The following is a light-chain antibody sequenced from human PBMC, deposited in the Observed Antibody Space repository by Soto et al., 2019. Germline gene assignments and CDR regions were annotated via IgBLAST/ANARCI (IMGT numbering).Light chain of an antibody. CDR3: SSYAGSNGRWV. CDR2: EVS. CDR1: SSDIGAYNY. V-gene: IGLV2-8*01. J-gene: IGLJ3*02. Sequence: QSVLTQPPSASGSPGQSVTISCTGTSSDIGAYNYVSWYQQHPGKAPKLMIHEVSKRPSGVPDRFSGSKSGHTASLTVSGLQAEDEADYYCSSYAGSNGRWVFGGGTKVTVL.